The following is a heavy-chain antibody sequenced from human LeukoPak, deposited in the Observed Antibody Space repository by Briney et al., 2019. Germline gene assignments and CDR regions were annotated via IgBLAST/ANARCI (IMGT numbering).Heavy chain of an antibody. D-gene: IGHD3-22*01. CDR3: AKEGSTMIVVDAFDY. CDR2: IWYDGSNK. J-gene: IGHJ4*02. CDR1: GFTFSSYG. Sequence: GGSLRLSCAASGFTFSSYGMHWVRQAPGKGLEWVAVIWYDGSNKYYADSVKGRFTISRDNSKNTLCLQMNSLRAEDTAVYYCAKEGSTMIVVDAFDYWGQGTLVTVSS. V-gene: IGHV3-30*02.